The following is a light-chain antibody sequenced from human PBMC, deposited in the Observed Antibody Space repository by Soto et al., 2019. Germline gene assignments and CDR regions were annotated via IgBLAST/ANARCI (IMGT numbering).Light chain of an antibody. CDR1: QSFRGL. V-gene: IGKV3-11*01. CDR2: DAY. Sequence: VLTQAPVTLSFSPGERATLSCRASQSFRGLLAWYQQKPGQAPRLLIYDAYNRATGIPPRFSGSGYGTDFNLTISSLETEDSAVYYCQQRHMWPITFGQGTRLEIK. J-gene: IGKJ5*01. CDR3: QQRHMWPIT.